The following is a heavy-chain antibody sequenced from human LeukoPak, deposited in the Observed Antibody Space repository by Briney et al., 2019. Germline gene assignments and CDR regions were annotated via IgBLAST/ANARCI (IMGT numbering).Heavy chain of an antibody. CDR3: ARDDSSGWPGIDNYYYYGMDV. J-gene: IGHJ6*02. D-gene: IGHD6-19*01. V-gene: IGHV1-18*01. CDR2: ISAYNGNT. Sequence: ASVKVSCKASDYTFTSYGISWVRQAPGQGLEWMGWISAYNGNTNYAQKLQGRVTMTTDTSTSTAYMELRSLRSDDTAVYYCARDDSSGWPGIDNYYYYGMDVGGQGTTVTVSS. CDR1: DYTFTSYG.